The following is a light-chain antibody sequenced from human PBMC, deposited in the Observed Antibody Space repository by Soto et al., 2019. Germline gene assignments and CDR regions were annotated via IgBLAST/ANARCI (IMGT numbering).Light chain of an antibody. CDR1: QSVSNN. Sequence: EIVMTQSPATLSVSPGERATLSCRASQSVSNNLAWYQKKPGQAPRLLIYGASTRATRIPARFSGGGSGTEFTLTISSLQSEDFAVYYCQQYNNWWTFGQGTRVEIK. CDR2: GAS. J-gene: IGKJ1*01. CDR3: QQYNNWWT. V-gene: IGKV3-15*01.